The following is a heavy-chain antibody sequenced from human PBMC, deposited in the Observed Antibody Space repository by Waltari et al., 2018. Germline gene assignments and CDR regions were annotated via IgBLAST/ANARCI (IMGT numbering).Heavy chain of an antibody. J-gene: IGHJ4*02. CDR2: ISYDGYNK. D-gene: IGHD3-9*01. V-gene: IGHV3-30*03. Sequence: QVQLVESGGGVVEPGRSLRLTCAASGFIFRDRGRHWVRQAPGKGLEWVASISYDGYNKYYGDSVKGRFTISRDNSAKTLHLQMSSLTTEDTAVYYCARDRWLQSRGYFDYWGQETQVTVSS. CDR1: GFIFRDRG. CDR3: ARDRWLQSRGYFDY.